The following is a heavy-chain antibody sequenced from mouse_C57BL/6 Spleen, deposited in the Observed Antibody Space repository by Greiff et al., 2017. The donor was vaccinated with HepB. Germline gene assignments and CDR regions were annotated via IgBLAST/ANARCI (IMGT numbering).Heavy chain of an antibody. CDR2: IWRGGST. D-gene: IGHD2-4*01. CDR3: AKNIYYDYGYAMDY. J-gene: IGHJ4*01. V-gene: IGHV2-5*01. CDR1: GFSLTSYG. Sequence: VQLQQSGPGLVQPSQSLSITCTVSGFSLTSYGVHWVRQSPGKGLEWLGVIWRGGSTDYNAAFMSRLSITKDNSKSQVFFKMNSLRADDTAIYYCAKNIYYDYGYAMDYWGQGTSVTVSS.